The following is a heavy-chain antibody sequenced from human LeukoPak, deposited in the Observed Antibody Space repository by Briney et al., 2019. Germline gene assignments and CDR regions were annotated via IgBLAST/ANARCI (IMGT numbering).Heavy chain of an antibody. Sequence: SETLSLTCAVYGGSFSGYYWSWLRQPPGKGLEGIGEINHSGRTNYNPSLKSRVTISVDTSKNQFSLKLGSVTAAETAVYYCARVRASEWLLSIGNRLYYYYMDVWGKGTKVTVSS. V-gene: IGHV4-34*01. J-gene: IGHJ6*03. CDR2: INHSGRT. CDR1: GGSFSGYY. D-gene: IGHD3-3*01. CDR3: ARVRASEWLLSIGNRLYYYYMDV.